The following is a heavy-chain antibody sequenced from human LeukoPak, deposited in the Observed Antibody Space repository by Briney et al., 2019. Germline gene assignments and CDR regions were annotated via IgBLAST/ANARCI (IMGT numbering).Heavy chain of an antibody. D-gene: IGHD5-18*01. CDR1: GGSISSYY. CDR3: AREGAIGYSYGDYFDY. V-gene: IGHV4-59*01. Sequence: SETLSLTCTVSGGSISSYYWSWIRQPPGKGLEWIGYIYYSGSTNYNPSLKSRVTISVDTSKNQFSLKLSSVTAADTAVYYCAREGAIGYSYGDYFDYWGQGTLVTVSS. CDR2: IYYSGST. J-gene: IGHJ4*02.